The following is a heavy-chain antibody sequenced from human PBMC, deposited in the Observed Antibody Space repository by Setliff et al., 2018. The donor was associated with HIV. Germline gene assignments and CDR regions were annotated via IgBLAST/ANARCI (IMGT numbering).Heavy chain of an antibody. V-gene: IGHV3-23*01. CDR3: AKGGSDFWRGYDY. Sequence: PGGSLRLSCAASGFTFSTYAMSWVRQAPGKGLGWVSTISGSGGSTYYTDSVKGRFTISRDNSRNTLFLQINSLRAEDTAVYYCAKGGSDFWRGYDYWGQGTLVTVSS. CDR1: GFTFSTYA. D-gene: IGHD3-3*01. CDR2: ISGSGGST. J-gene: IGHJ4*02.